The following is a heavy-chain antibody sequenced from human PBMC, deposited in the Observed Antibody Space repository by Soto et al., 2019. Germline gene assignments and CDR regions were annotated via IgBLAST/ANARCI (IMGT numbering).Heavy chain of an antibody. D-gene: IGHD3-22*01. CDR2: IKSKTDGGTT. J-gene: IGHJ4*02. CDR3: TTDHGQGVYYYDSSGYYSLVDY. V-gene: IGHV3-15*01. CDR1: GFTFSNAW. Sequence: PGGSLRLSCAASGFTFSNAWMSWVRQAPGKGLEWVGRIKSKTDGGTTDYAAPVKGRFTISRDDSKNTLYLQMNSLKTEDTAVYYCTTDHGQGVYYYDSSGYYSLVDYWGQGTLVIASS.